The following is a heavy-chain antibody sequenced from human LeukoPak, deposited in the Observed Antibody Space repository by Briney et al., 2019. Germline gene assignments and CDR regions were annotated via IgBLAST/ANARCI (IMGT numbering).Heavy chain of an antibody. CDR1: GFTVSSNY. V-gene: IGHV3-66*01. Sequence: GGSLRLSCAASGFTVSSNYMSWIRQAPGRGLEWVSVIYSGGNTYYADSVKGRFTISRDNSKNTLYLQMNSLRADDTAVYYCAQDSGTTVAYFDYWGQGTLVTVSS. J-gene: IGHJ4*02. CDR3: AQDSGTTVAYFDY. D-gene: IGHD4-23*01. CDR2: IYSGGNT.